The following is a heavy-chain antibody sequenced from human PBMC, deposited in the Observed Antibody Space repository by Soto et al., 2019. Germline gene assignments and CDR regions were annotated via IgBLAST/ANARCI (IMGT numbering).Heavy chain of an antibody. V-gene: IGHV1-69*01. Sequence: QVQLVQSGAEVKKPGSSVKVSCKASGGTFSSYAISWVRQAPGLGLEWMGGIIPIFGTANYAQKFQGRVTITADESTSTAYMELSSLRSEDTAVYYCAGYDILTGYKGDYYYYGMDVWGQGTTVTVSS. J-gene: IGHJ6*02. CDR2: IIPIFGTA. CDR3: AGYDILTGYKGDYYYYGMDV. CDR1: GGTFSSYA. D-gene: IGHD3-9*01.